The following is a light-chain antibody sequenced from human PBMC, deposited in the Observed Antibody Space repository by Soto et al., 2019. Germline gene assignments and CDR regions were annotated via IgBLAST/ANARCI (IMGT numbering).Light chain of an antibody. CDR3: QEYNSYSHT. CDR1: QSVSNW. Sequence: DTQMTQSPPTLSASIGDRVTITCRASQSVSNWLAWYQQKPGKAPKLLIYEASTLERGVPSRFSGSGSGTEFTLTISSLQPDDFATYYCQEYNSYSHTFGQGTRLESK. J-gene: IGKJ2*01. V-gene: IGKV1-5*03. CDR2: EAS.